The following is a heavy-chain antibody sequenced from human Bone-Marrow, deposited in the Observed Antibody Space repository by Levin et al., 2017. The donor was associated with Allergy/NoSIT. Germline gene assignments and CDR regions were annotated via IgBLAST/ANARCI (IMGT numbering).Heavy chain of an antibody. CDR3: TRDDRYCGSTSCYADY. CDR2: MRSKIYGGTT. J-gene: IGHJ4*02. V-gene: IGHV3-49*04. Sequence: PGGSLRLSCTTSGFTFGDYAVSWVRQAPGKGLEWVGFMRSKIYGGTTEYAASVKGRFTISRDDSKSIAYLQMNSLKTEDTAVYYCTRDDRYCGSTSCYADYWGQGTLVTVSS. CDR1: GFTFGDYA. D-gene: IGHD2-2*01.